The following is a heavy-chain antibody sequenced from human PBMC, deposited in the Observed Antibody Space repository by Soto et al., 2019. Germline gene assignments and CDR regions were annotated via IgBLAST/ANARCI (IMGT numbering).Heavy chain of an antibody. CDR3: AKGEGVSTFGDFHDGWDV. J-gene: IGHJ6*02. Sequence: GGSLRLSCAASGFTFSTYGMHWVRQAPGKGLEWVGVILYDGSNKYYADSVKGRFTISRDNSKNTLYLQMSSLRTEDTAVYYCAKGEGVSTFGDFHDGWDVWGQGTTVTVSS. CDR1: GFTFSTYG. D-gene: IGHD4-17*01. V-gene: IGHV3-30*18. CDR2: ILYDGSNK.